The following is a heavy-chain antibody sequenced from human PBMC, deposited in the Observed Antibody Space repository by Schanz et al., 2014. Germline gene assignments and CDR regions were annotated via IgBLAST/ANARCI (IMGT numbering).Heavy chain of an antibody. Sequence: VQLAESGGGLVQPGGSLRLSCAVSGFTVNTNYMSWVRQAPGKGLEWISSMYINSGSTQYADSVKGRFIISRDSSKNTLFLQMNSLRAEDTAVYFCARDGGRDGYNLAFDVWGQGTLVTVSS. CDR2: MYINSGST. V-gene: IGHV3-53*01. D-gene: IGHD5-12*01. CDR3: ARDGGRDGYNLAFDV. CDR1: GFTVNTNY. J-gene: IGHJ3*01.